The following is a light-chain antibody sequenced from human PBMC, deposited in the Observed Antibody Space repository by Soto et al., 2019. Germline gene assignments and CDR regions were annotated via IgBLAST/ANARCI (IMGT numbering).Light chain of an antibody. CDR1: RSDIGTYDL. CDR2: DVT. Sequence: QSALTQPASVSGSLGQSITISCTGTRSDIGTYDLVSWYQQHPGKAPQLMIYDVTNRPSGVSNRFSGSKSGNTASLTISGLQAEDEPDYYCTSYTTSSTVVIGGGTKLTVL. J-gene: IGLJ2*01. V-gene: IGLV2-14*03. CDR3: TSYTTSSTVV.